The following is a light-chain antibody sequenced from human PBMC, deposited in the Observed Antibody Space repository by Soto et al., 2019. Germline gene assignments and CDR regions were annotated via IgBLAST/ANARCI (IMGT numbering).Light chain of an antibody. CDR2: AAS. CDR3: QKYSSVIT. CDR1: QGISNF. J-gene: IGKJ5*01. V-gene: IGKV1-27*01. Sequence: TQSPSSLSASVGDRVTITCRASQGISNFLAWYQQKPGKVPKLLISAASTLQSGVPSRFSGSGSGTDFTLTITSLQPEDVATYYCQKYSSVITFGQGTRLEIK.